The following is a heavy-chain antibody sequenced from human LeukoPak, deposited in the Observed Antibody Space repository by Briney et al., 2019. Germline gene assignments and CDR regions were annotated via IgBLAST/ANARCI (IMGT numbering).Heavy chain of an antibody. CDR3: ARQSDGSGSYYNALGYFDY. CDR2: IFPGDSDT. J-gene: IGHJ4*02. CDR1: AYTFKNW. Sequence: GESLKISCKASAYTFKNWIGWVRQLPEKGLEWMGIIFPGDSDTSYSPSFQGQVTISVDKSITTVYLHWNSLRASDTAMYYCARQSDGSGSYYNALGYFDYWGQGTLVTVSS. D-gene: IGHD3-10*01. V-gene: IGHV5-51*01.